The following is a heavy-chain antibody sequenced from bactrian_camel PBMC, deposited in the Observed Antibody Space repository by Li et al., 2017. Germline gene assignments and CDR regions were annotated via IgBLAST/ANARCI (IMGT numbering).Heavy chain of an antibody. V-gene: IGHV3S6*01. CDR2: IKSDSSDT. J-gene: IGHJ4*01. Sequence: HVQLVESGGGMVQPGGSLRLSCAASGFTFSSYWMYWVRQAPGKGLEWVSSIKSDSSDTYYVDSVKGRFTISRDNAKNTVYLRMNSLESEDTALYYCATQRSWSTGAYAANYWGQGTQVTVS. CDR1: GFTFSSYW. D-gene: IGHD6*01. CDR3: ATQRSWSTGAYAANY.